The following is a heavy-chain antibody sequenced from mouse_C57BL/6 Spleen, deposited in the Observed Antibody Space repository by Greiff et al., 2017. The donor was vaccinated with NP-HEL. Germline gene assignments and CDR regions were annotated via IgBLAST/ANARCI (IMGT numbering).Heavy chain of an antibody. Sequence: VKLMESGAELVRPGASVKLSCKASGYTFTDYYINWVKQRPGQGLEWIARIYPGSGNTYYNEKFKGKATLTAEKSSSTAYMQLSSLTSEDSAVYFCARGRYYFDYWGQGTTLTVSS. CDR1: GYTFTDYY. CDR3: ARGRYYFDY. J-gene: IGHJ2*01. CDR2: IYPGSGNT. V-gene: IGHV1-76*01.